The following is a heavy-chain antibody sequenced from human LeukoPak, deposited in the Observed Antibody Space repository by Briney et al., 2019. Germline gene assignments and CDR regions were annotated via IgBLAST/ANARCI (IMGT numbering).Heavy chain of an antibody. CDR3: AKDARITMVRGVIPDY. D-gene: IGHD3-10*01. Sequence: GRSLRHSCAASGFTFDFYAMHWVRPAPGKGRECVSGISWNSGSIDYADSVKGRFTISRDNAKNSLYLQMNSLRAEDTALYYCAKDARITMVRGVIPDYWGQGTLVTVSS. CDR2: ISWNSGSI. J-gene: IGHJ4*02. V-gene: IGHV3-9*01. CDR1: GFTFDFYA.